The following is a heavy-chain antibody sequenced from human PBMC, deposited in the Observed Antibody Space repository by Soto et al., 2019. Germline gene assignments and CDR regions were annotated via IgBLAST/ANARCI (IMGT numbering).Heavy chain of an antibody. CDR2: TYYSAGT. V-gene: IGHV4-39*01. Sequence: SETLSLTCNVSGGSVGSSSYYWGWIRQAPGKGLEWIVSTYYSAGTYYNPSLKSRVTTSLDASKNQFSLTVTSVTAADTAIYYCARHASRGYSSSWYFEDWGQGTPVTVSS. CDR1: GGSVGSSSYY. D-gene: IGHD6-13*01. CDR3: ARHASRGYSSSWYFED. J-gene: IGHJ4*02.